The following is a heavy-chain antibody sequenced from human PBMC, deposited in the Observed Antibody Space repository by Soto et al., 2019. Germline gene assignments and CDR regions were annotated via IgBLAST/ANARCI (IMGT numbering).Heavy chain of an antibody. CDR2: IFHGGST. D-gene: IGHD3-22*01. V-gene: IGHV4-34*12. Sequence: SATLCLTWAFYGGSFSGYYWSWIRQPPGKGLEWIGEIFHGGSTNYSPSLKSRVTISVDTSKNQFSLELSSVTAADTAVYYCARPHYDSNTLYYYIEYSGQGTLVTV. CDR1: GGSFSGYY. CDR3: ARPHYDSNTLYYYIEY. J-gene: IGHJ4*02.